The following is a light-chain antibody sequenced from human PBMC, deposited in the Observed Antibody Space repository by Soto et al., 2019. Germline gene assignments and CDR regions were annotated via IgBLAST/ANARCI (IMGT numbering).Light chain of an antibody. V-gene: IGKV2-28*01. Sequence: EIVMTQSPLSLPVTPGEPASISCRSSHSLLHSNGYNYLDWYLQKPGQSPQLLIYLGSYRASGVPDRFSGSGSGTDFTLKISRVEAEDVGVYYCMQALQTRTFGQGTKVDIK. CDR2: LGS. CDR3: MQALQTRT. CDR1: HSLLHSNGYNY. J-gene: IGKJ1*01.